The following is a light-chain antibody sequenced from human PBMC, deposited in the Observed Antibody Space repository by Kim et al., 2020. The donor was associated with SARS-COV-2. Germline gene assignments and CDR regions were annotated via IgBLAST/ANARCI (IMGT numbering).Light chain of an antibody. Sequence: SYELTQPPSVSVSPGQTASITCSGDKLGDKHACWYQQKPGQSPVLVIYQDSKRPSGIPERFSGSNSGNTATLTISGTQAMDEADYYCQAWDRTTVVFGGGTQLTVL. CDR1: KLGDKH. CDR2: QDS. J-gene: IGLJ2*01. V-gene: IGLV3-1*01. CDR3: QAWDRTTVV.